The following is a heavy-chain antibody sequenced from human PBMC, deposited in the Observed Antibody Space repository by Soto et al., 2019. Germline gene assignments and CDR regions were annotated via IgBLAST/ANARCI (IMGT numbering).Heavy chain of an antibody. CDR3: ARDLSGYGDYYFDY. D-gene: IGHD4-17*01. CDR1: GFTFSSYW. CDR2: IKQDGSEK. V-gene: IGHV3-7*03. Sequence: LRLSCAASGFTFSSYWMSWVRQAPGKGLEWVANIKQDGSEKYYVDSVKGRFTISRDNAKNSLYLQMNSLRAEDTAVYYCARDLSGYGDYYFDYWGQGTLVTVSS. J-gene: IGHJ4*02.